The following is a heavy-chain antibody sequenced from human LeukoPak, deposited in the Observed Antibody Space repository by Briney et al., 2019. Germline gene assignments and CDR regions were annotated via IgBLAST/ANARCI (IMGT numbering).Heavy chain of an antibody. CDR2: ISSSSSYI. D-gene: IGHD4-17*01. V-gene: IGHV3-21*01. CDR1: GFTFSSYS. Sequence: PGGFLRLSCAASGFTFSSYSMNWVRQAPGKGLEWVSSISSSSSYIYYADSVKGRFTISRDNAKNSLYLQMNSPRAEDTAVYYCAKFPDYGDYGWYFDLWGRGTLVTVSS. CDR3: AKFPDYGDYGWYFDL. J-gene: IGHJ2*01.